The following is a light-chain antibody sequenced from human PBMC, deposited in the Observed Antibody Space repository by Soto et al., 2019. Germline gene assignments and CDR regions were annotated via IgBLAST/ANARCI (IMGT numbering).Light chain of an antibody. CDR1: QSVSSSY. CDR2: GAS. CDR3: HQYCSSSYT. Sequence: EIVLTQSPGTLSLSPGERATLSCRASQSVSSSYLAWYQQKPGQAPRLLIYGASSRATGIPDRFSGSGSGTYFTLTISRLETEDFAVYYCHQYCSSSYTFGQGPKLEIK. V-gene: IGKV3-20*01. J-gene: IGKJ2*01.